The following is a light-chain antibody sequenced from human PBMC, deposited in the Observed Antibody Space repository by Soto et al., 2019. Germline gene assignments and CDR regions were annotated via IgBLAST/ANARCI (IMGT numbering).Light chain of an antibody. J-gene: IGKJ2*02. CDR1: QSISSW. CDR3: QQYNSYSCT. V-gene: IGKV1-5*01. Sequence: EIQMSQSPSAVSASEGDRVTITCRASQSISSWLAWYQQKPGKAPKLLIYDASSLESGVPSRFSGSGSGTEFTLTISSLQPDDFATYYCQQYNSYSCTLGQGTKV. CDR2: DAS.